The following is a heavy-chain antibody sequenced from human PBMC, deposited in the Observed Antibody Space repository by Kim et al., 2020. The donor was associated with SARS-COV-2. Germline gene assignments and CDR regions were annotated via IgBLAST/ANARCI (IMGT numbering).Heavy chain of an antibody. V-gene: IGHV1-3*01. Sequence: ASVKVSCKASGYTFTSYAMHWVRQAPGQRLEWMGWINAGNGNTKYSQKFQGRVTITRDTSASTAYMELSSLRSEDTAVYYCARDRVITFGGVIVPGYWGQGTLVTVSS. J-gene: IGHJ4*02. CDR1: GYTFTSYA. CDR3: ARDRVITFGGVIVPGY. D-gene: IGHD3-16*02. CDR2: INAGNGNT.